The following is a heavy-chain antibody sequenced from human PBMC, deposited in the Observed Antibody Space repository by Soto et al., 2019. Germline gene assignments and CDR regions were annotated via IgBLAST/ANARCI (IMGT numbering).Heavy chain of an antibody. J-gene: IGHJ5*02. Sequence: GGSLRRSFAASGFTFRSFTMNWVRQAPGKGLEWVSTISSNSAYIYYTDALRGRFTISRDNAKNSLHLQMNSLRAEDTAVYYCTRDASRDSSARGWFDPWGPGTLVTVSS. CDR2: ISSNSAYI. CDR3: TRDASRDSSARGWFDP. CDR1: GFTFRSFT. V-gene: IGHV3-21*01. D-gene: IGHD6-13*01.